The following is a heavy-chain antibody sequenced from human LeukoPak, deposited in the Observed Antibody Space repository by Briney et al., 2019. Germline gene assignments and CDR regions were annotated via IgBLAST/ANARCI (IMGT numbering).Heavy chain of an antibody. CDR2: ISYDGSNK. D-gene: IGHD3-3*01. CDR1: GFTFSSYA. Sequence: GGSLRLSCAASGFTFSSYAMHWVRQAPGKGLEWVAVISYDGSNKYYADSVKGRFTISRDNSKNTLYLQMNSLRAEDTAVYYCARDGTEYYDFWSGYLYFDYWGQGTLVTVSS. J-gene: IGHJ4*02. V-gene: IGHV3-30-3*01. CDR3: ARDGTEYYDFWSGYLYFDY.